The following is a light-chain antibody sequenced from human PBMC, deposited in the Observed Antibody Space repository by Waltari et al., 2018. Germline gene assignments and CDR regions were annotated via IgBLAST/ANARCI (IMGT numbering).Light chain of an antibody. J-gene: IGKJ1*01. CDR2: GAS. Sequence: EIVMTQSPATLFVSPGERATLSCRASQSISSNLAWYQQKPGQAPRLLMYGASTRATAIPARFSGSGSGTEFALTISSLQSEDSAVYYCQQYYATPPWTFGQGTKVEIK. CDR1: QSISSN. V-gene: IGKV3-15*01. CDR3: QQYYATPPWT.